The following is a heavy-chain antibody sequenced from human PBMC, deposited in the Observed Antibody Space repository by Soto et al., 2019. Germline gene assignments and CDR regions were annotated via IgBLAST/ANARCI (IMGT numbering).Heavy chain of an antibody. D-gene: IGHD3-10*01. CDR3: AKRGSGYSYYGMDL. V-gene: IGHV3-30*18. J-gene: IGHJ6*02. CDR1: GFTFSSYG. CDR2: ISYDGSNK. Sequence: QVQLVESGGGVVQPGRSLRLSCAASGFTFSSYGMHWVRQAPGKGPEWVAVISYDGSNKYYVDSVKGRFTIYRDNSKNTLYLQMNSLRAEDTAVYYCAKRGSGYSYYGMDLWGQGTTVTVSS.